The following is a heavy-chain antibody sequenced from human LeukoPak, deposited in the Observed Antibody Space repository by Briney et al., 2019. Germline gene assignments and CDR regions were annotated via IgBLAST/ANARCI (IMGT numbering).Heavy chain of an antibody. CDR1: GFTFSDYY. D-gene: IGHD2-15*01. CDR2: ISNSGRTM. J-gene: IGHJ4*01. CDR3: AKESIVAAATYDF. V-gene: IGHV3-11*04. Sequence: GGSLRLSCVASGFTFSDYYMSWIRQAPGKGLEWISYISNSGRTMSYADSVKGRFTISRDNAKNSVSLEMNSLTVDDTAIYYCAKESIVAAATYDFWGHGTLVTVSS.